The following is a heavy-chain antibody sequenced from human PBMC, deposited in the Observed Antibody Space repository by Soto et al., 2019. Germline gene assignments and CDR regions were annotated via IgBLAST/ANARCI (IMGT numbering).Heavy chain of an antibody. D-gene: IGHD2-15*01. CDR1: GYSFTRYW. Sequence: EVQLVQSGAEVKKPGESLKISCQGSGYSFTRYWIGWVRQMPGKGLEWMGIIYPGDSDIRYSPSFQGQVTISADKSISTAYLQWSSLKASDTAMYYCARQVGAEGVVVVGAAILQQNWFDSWGQGTQVTVSS. CDR3: ARQVGAEGVVVVGAAILQQNWFDS. J-gene: IGHJ5*01. CDR2: IYPGDSDI. V-gene: IGHV5-51*01.